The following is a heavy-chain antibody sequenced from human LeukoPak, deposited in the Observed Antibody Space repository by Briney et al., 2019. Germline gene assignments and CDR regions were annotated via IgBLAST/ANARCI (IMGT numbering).Heavy chain of an antibody. CDR2: ITSSGGTI. Sequence: GGSLRLSCAASGFTFSSYEMNWVRQAPGKGLEWVSYITSSGGTIFYADSVKGRFTISRDNANNSLYLQMNSLRAEDTAVYYCARAAAGNADYWGQGTLVTVSS. V-gene: IGHV3-48*03. D-gene: IGHD6-13*01. CDR3: ARAAAGNADY. J-gene: IGHJ4*02. CDR1: GFTFSSYE.